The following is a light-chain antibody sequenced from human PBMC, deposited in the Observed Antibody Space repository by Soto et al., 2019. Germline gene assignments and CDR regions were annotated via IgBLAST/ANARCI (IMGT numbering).Light chain of an antibody. Sequence: QSVLTQPPSASGTPGQRVSISCSGTSSDVGGYNHVSWYQQHPGKAPKLMIYEVSNRPSGVSSRFSASKSGNTASLTISGLQAEDEADYYCCSYTGRITYVFGTGTKLTVL. CDR2: EVS. V-gene: IGLV2-14*01. CDR1: SSDVGGYNH. J-gene: IGLJ1*01. CDR3: CSYTGRITYV.